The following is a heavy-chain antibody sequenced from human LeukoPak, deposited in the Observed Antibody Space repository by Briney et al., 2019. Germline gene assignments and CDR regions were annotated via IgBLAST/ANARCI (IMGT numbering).Heavy chain of an antibody. J-gene: IGHJ4*02. CDR1: GFTFSSYA. Sequence: PGRSLRLSCAASGFTFSSYAMHWVRQAPGKGLEWVAVISYDGSNKYYADSVKGRFTISRDNSKNTLYLQMNSLRAEDTAVYYCAKTTDRPPLWGQGTLVTVSS. V-gene: IGHV3-30-3*01. D-gene: IGHD4-11*01. CDR3: AKTTDRPPL. CDR2: ISYDGSNK.